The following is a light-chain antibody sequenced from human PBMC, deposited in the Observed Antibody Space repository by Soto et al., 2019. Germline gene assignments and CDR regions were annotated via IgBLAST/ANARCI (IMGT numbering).Light chain of an antibody. V-gene: IGLV2-11*01. J-gene: IGLJ1*01. CDR3: CSYAGSYTFV. CDR2: DVS. CDR1: SSDVGVYNY. Sequence: QSVLPQPRSVSGSPGQSVTISCTGTSSDVGVYNYVSWYQQYPGKAPKIMIYDVSKRPSGVPDRFPGSKSDNTASLTISGLQAEDEADYYCCSYAGSYTFVFGIGTKVTVL.